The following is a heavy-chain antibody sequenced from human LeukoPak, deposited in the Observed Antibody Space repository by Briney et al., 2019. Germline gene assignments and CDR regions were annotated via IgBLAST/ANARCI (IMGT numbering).Heavy chain of an antibody. CDR3: ARASGESLGY. Sequence: PGRSLRLSCVASGFTFSSYAMHWVRQAPGKGLEWVAVISYDGSNKYYADSVKGRFTISRDNSKNTLYLQMNSLRAEDTTVYYCARASGESLGYWGQGTLVTVSS. J-gene: IGHJ4*02. D-gene: IGHD3-10*01. CDR2: ISYDGSNK. V-gene: IGHV3-30-3*01. CDR1: GFTFSSYA.